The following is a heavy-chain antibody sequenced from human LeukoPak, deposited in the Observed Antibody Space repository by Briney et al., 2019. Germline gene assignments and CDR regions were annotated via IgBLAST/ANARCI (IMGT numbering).Heavy chain of an antibody. J-gene: IGHJ6*02. V-gene: IGHV3-21*05. CDR3: ARAAYDSSGYYITGGMDV. CDR2: ISSSGSAI. Sequence: GGSLRLSCAASGFTFSSYSMNWVRQAPGKGLEWVSYISSSGSAIYYADSVKGRFTISRDNAKNSLYLQMNSLRAEDTAVYYCARAAYDSSGYYITGGMDVWGQGTTVTVSS. CDR1: GFTFSSYS. D-gene: IGHD3-22*01.